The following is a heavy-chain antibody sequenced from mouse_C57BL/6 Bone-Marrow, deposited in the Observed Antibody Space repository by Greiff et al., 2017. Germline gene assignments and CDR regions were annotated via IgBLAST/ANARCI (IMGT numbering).Heavy chain of an antibody. CDR3: ARIGYEYEGPWFAY. Sequence: QVTLKESGPGLLQPSQSLSLTCSFSGFSLSTFGMGVGRLRQPSGKGLEWLAPTWWDDDKYYNPALKSRLSISKDSSIHPVFLQFAHADTAGTATYDCARIGYEYEGPWFAYRGQGTLVTVSA. J-gene: IGHJ3*01. V-gene: IGHV8-8*01. CDR1: GFSLSTFGMG. D-gene: IGHD2-4*01. CDR2: TWWDDDK.